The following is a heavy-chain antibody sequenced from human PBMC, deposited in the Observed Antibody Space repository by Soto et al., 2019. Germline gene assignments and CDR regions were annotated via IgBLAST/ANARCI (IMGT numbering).Heavy chain of an antibody. CDR2: IIPIFGTA. Sequence: SVNGAYQASGGSFRGYAIGWVRQAPGQGLEWMGGIIPIFGTANYAQKFQGRVTITADESTSTAYMELSSLRSEDTAVYYCARDQVATRLFDYWGQGTLVTVSS. D-gene: IGHD5-12*01. CDR3: ARDQVATRLFDY. J-gene: IGHJ4*02. CDR1: GGSFRGYA. V-gene: IGHV1-69*13.